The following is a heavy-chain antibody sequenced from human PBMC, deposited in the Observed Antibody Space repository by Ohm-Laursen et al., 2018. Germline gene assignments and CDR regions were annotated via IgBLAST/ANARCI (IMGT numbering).Heavy chain of an antibody. CDR3: AKDMGATVVTVLDY. V-gene: IGHV3-9*01. Sequence: SLRLSCAASGFTFDNYAMHWVRQAPGKGLEWVSGISWNSGSIGYADSVKGRFTISRDNAKNSLYLQMNSLRAEDTALYYCAKDMGATVVTVLDYWGQGTLVTVSS. D-gene: IGHD4-23*01. J-gene: IGHJ4*02. CDR2: ISWNSGSI. CDR1: GFTFDNYA.